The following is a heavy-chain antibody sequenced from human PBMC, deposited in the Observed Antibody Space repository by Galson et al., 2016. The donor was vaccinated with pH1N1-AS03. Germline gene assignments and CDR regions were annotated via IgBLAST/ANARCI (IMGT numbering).Heavy chain of an antibody. Sequence: SLRLSCAASGFTFSGYWMSWVRQTPGTGLEWVASIKEDGSQTYSGDSVKGRFTISRDNGKTSVYLQMNSLRAEDTAVYHCARVKKVTFGGVSFWFDPWGQGTLVIVSS. CDR2: IKEDGSQT. CDR3: ARVKKVTFGGVSFWFDP. CDR1: GFTFSGYW. J-gene: IGHJ5*02. D-gene: IGHD3-16*01. V-gene: IGHV3-7*01.